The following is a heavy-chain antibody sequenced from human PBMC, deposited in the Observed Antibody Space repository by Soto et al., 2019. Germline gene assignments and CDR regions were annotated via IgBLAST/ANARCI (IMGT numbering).Heavy chain of an antibody. D-gene: IGHD3-22*01. J-gene: IGHJ6*02. CDR2: INAGNGNT. Sequence: GASVKVSCKASGYTFTSYAMHWVRQAPGQRLEWMGWINAGNGNTKYSQKFQGRVTITRDTSASTAYMELSSLRSEDTAVYYCARDQVDGYYALNYYYYGMDVWGQGTTVTVS. CDR1: GYTFTSYA. CDR3: ARDQVDGYYALNYYYYGMDV. V-gene: IGHV1-3*01.